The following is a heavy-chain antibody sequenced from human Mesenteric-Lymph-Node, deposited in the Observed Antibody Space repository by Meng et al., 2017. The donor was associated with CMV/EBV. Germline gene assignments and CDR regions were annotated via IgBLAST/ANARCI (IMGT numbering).Heavy chain of an antibody. CDR2: IRYDESKK. Sequence: GESLKISCAASGFTFSSYGMYWVRQAPGQGLEWVAFIRYDESKKYYADFVKGRFTISRDNSNNMLYLQMNSLRVEDTAVYYCAKDTLPDRYYYYGMDVWGQGTTVTVSS. J-gene: IGHJ6*02. CDR1: GFTFSSYG. V-gene: IGHV3-30*02. CDR3: AKDTLPDRYYYYGMDV.